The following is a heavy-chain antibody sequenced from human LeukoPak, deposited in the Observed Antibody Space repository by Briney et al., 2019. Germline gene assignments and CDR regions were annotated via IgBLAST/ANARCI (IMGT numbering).Heavy chain of an antibody. CDR2: ISSSSSTR. Sequence: GGSLRLSCAASGFTFSSYNMNWVRQAPGKGLEWVSYISSSSSTRYYADSVKGRFTISRDNAENSLYLQMNSLRDEDTAVYYCARDSSGYFLSFDYWGQGTLVTVSS. CDR1: GFTFSSYN. V-gene: IGHV3-48*02. J-gene: IGHJ4*02. CDR3: ARDSSGYFLSFDY. D-gene: IGHD3-22*01.